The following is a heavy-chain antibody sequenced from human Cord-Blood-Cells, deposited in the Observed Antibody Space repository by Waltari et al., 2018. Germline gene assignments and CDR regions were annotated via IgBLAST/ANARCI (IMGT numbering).Heavy chain of an antibody. Sequence: QVQLVQSGAEVKKPGSSVKVSCKASGGTFSSYAISWVRQAPGQGLEWMGGIIPIFGTANYAQKFQGRVTSTADESTSTAYMELSSLRSEDTAVYYCARDRVYYDSSGPQRYNWFDPWGQGTLVTVSS. CDR2: IIPIFGTA. CDR1: GGTFSSYA. V-gene: IGHV1-69*01. J-gene: IGHJ5*02. CDR3: ARDRVYYDSSGPQRYNWFDP. D-gene: IGHD3-22*01.